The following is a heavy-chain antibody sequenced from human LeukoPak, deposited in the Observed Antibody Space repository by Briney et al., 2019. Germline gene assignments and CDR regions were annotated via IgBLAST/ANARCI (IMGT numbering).Heavy chain of an antibody. D-gene: IGHD1-26*01. CDR1: GFTFSSYW. V-gene: IGHV3-74*01. Sequence: GGSLRLSCAATGFTFSSYWVHWVRQAPGKGLVWVSPINSDGSSTSYADSVRGRFTISRDNAKNTLSLQMNSLRAEDTAVYYCARVGGSNAFDIWGQGTMVIVSS. J-gene: IGHJ3*02. CDR2: INSDGSST. CDR3: ARVGGSNAFDI.